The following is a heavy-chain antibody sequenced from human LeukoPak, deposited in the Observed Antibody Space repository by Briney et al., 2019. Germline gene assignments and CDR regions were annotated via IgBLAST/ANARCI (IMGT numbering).Heavy chain of an antibody. CDR3: ARDRRGGTTDY. J-gene: IGHJ4*02. Sequence: SETLSLTCTVSGGSISSGDYYWSWIPQPPGKGLEWIGYIYYSGSTYYNPSLKSRVTISVDTSKNQFSLKLSSVTAADTAVYYCARDRRGGTTDYWGQGTLVTVSS. V-gene: IGHV4-30-4*08. D-gene: IGHD2-15*01. CDR2: IYYSGST. CDR1: GGSISSGDYY.